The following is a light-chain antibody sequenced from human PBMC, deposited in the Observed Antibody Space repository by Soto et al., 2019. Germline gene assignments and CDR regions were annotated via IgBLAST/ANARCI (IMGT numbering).Light chain of an antibody. CDR3: QQLNSYPIT. CDR2: KTS. CDR1: QSISSW. Sequence: RASQSISSWLAWYQQKPGKAPKLXIYKTSTLESGVPSRFSGSGSGTDFTLTISSLQPEDFATYYCQQLNSYPITFGQGTRLEIK. J-gene: IGKJ5*01. V-gene: IGKV1-5*03.